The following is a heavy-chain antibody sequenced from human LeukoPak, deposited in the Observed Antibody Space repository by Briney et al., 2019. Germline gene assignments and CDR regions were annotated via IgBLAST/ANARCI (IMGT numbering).Heavy chain of an antibody. J-gene: IGHJ4*02. V-gene: IGHV3-23*01. CDR2: ISGSGGST. CDR3: AKSLSDSKYYDFWNGSGTLHY. CDR1: GFTFSSYA. Sequence: GGSLRLSCAAPGFTFSSYAMSWVRQAPGKGLEWVSAISGSGGSTYYADSVKGRFTISRDNSKNTLYLQMNSLRAEDTAVYYCAKSLSDSKYYDFWNGSGTLHYWGEGTLVTVPS. D-gene: IGHD3/OR15-3a*01.